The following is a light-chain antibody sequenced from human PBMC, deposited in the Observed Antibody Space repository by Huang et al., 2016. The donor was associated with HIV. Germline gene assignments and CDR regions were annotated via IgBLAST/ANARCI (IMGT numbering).Light chain of an antibody. Sequence: DIQMTQSPSSLSASVGDRVTITCRASQNIYKYLNWYRQNPGKAPELLILAASDLRSGVPSRFSGSGSGTDFTLTITSLQPEDFATYYCQQTSTAPITFGQGTRLEIK. J-gene: IGKJ5*01. CDR1: QNIYKY. CDR2: AAS. CDR3: QQTSTAPIT. V-gene: IGKV1-39*01.